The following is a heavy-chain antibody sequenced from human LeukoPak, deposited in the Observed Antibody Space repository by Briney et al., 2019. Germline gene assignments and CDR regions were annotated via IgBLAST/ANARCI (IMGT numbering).Heavy chain of an antibody. CDR1: GGSISSSSYY. J-gene: IGHJ4*02. CDR3: VRGPVYSSSWYLTTAHDFDY. V-gene: IGHV4-39*07. Sequence: PSETLSLTCTVSGGSISSSSYYWGWIRQPPGKGLEWIGSIYYSGSTYYNPSLKSRVTISVDTSKNQFSLKLSSVTAADTAVYYCVRGPVYSSSWYLTTAHDFDYWGQGTLVTVSS. D-gene: IGHD6-13*01. CDR2: IYYSGST.